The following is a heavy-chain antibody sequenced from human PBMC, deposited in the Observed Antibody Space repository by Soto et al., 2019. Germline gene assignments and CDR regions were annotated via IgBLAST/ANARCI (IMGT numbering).Heavy chain of an antibody. Sequence: GASVKVSCKASGNTFNTYTIHWVRQAPGQRLEWMGWINAGNGNTKYSQQLQGRVTITRDISVNTAYMELSSLRSEDTAVYYCARGSCSGGSCYSAYFDIWGQGTMVTVSS. CDR3: ARGSCSGGSCYSAYFDI. CDR2: INAGNGNT. V-gene: IGHV1-3*01. CDR1: GNTFNTYT. D-gene: IGHD2-15*01. J-gene: IGHJ3*02.